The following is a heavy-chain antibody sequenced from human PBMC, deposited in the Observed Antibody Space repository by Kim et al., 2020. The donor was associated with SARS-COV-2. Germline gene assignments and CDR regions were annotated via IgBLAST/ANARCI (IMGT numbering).Heavy chain of an antibody. J-gene: IGHJ4*02. CDR1: GGSISSSSYY. CDR3: ARHRVEFCSRGNCYGAFDY. Sequence: SETLSLTCSVSGGSISSSSYYWGWIRQSPGEGLKWIGTIFYNGNTYYNPSLKSRVTISIDTSENQFSLKLNSVTAADTAVYYCARHRVEFCSRGNCYGAFDYWGQGTLVTVSS. D-gene: IGHD2-15*01. V-gene: IGHV4-39*01. CDR2: IFYNGNT.